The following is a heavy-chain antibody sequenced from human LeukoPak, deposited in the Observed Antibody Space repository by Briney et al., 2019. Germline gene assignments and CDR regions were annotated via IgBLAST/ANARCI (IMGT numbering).Heavy chain of an antibody. V-gene: IGHV3-23*01. CDR1: GFTFSSYA. J-gene: IGHJ4*02. CDR3: AKDLQRGIQLWLDY. Sequence: PGGSLRLSCAASGFTFSSYAMSWVRQAPGKGLEWVSAISGSGGSTYYADSVKGRFTISRDNSKNTLYLQMNSLRAEDTAVYYCAKDLQRGIQLWLDYWGQGTLVTVSS. D-gene: IGHD5-18*01. CDR2: ISGSGGST.